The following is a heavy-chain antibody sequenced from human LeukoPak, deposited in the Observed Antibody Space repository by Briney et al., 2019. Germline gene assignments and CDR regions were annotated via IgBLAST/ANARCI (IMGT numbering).Heavy chain of an antibody. J-gene: IGHJ5*02. CDR2: IYTSGST. V-gene: IGHV4-4*07. Sequence: SETLSLTCTVSGGSISSYHWSWIRQPAGKGLEWIGRIYTSGSTNYNPSLKGRVTMSVDTSKNQFSLKLSSVTAADTAVYYCARDRYSGSYIYWFDPWGQGTLVTVSS. CDR3: ARDRYSGSYIYWFDP. D-gene: IGHD1-26*01. CDR1: GGSISSYH.